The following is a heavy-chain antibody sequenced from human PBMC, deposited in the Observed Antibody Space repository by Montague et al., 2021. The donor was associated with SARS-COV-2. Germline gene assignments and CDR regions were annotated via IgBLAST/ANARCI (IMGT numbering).Heavy chain of an antibody. D-gene: IGHD3-10*01. Sequence: SETLSLTCAVSGGSISSSNWWSWVRQPPGKGLEWIGEIYHSGSTNYNPSLKSRVTISVDKSKNQFSLKLSSVTAADTAVYYCAREPHYYGSGSYYGGFDYWGQGTLFTVSS. CDR3: AREPHYYGSGSYYGGFDY. V-gene: IGHV4-4*02. CDR1: GGSISSSNW. J-gene: IGHJ4*02. CDR2: IYHSGST.